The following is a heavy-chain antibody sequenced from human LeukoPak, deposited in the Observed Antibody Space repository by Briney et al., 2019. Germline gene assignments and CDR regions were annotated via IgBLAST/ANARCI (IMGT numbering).Heavy chain of an antibody. CDR1: GFTFRNYL. J-gene: IGHJ4*02. D-gene: IGHD5-18*01. V-gene: IGHV3-48*01. CDR2: ISSTGGTI. CDR3: SREGSPDTGLITADEV. Sequence: GGSLRLSCAASGFTFRNYLMNWVRQAPGKGLEWVSFISSTGGTIYYADSVKGRFTVSRDNGKNSLLLQMNSLRVEDTAIYYCSREGSPDTGLITADEVWGQGTLVTVSS.